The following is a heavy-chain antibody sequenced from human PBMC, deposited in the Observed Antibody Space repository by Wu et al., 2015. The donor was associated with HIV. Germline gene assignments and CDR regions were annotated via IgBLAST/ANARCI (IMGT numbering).Heavy chain of an antibody. CDR2: IIPMFGTS. CDR1: GGSFGSYA. D-gene: IGHD3-22*01. V-gene: IGHV1-69*12. Sequence: QVQLEQSGAEVKAPGSSVRVSCKASGGSFGSYAISWVRQAPGQGLEWMGRIIPMFGTSNHAQKFQGRVTTSADESTATAYMELSSLTSEDTAVYYCARGIGVHYASSGSGYYLDYWGQGTLVIVSS. CDR3: ARGIGVHYASSGSGYYLDY. J-gene: IGHJ4*02.